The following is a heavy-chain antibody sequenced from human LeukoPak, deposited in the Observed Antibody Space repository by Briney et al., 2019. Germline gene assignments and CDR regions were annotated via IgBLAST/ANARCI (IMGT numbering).Heavy chain of an antibody. V-gene: IGHV1-69*05. J-gene: IGHJ5*01. Sequence: VASVKVSCKASGGTFSSYAISWVRQAPGQGLEWMGGIIPIFGTANYAQKFQGRVTITTDESTSTAYMELSSLRSEDTAVYYCAKDLRAPGIIGTLDSWGQGTLVTVSS. CDR2: IIPIFGTA. CDR3: AKDLRAPGIIGTLDS. CDR1: GGTFSSYA. D-gene: IGHD1-14*01.